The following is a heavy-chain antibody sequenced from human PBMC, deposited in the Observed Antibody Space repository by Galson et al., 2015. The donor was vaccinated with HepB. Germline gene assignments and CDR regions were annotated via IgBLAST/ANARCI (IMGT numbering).Heavy chain of an antibody. J-gene: IGHJ6*02. D-gene: IGHD3-10*01. CDR2: INPNSGGT. V-gene: IGHV1-2*02. Sequence: SVKVSCKASGYTFTGYYMHWVRQAPGQGLEWMGWINPNSGGTNYAQKFQGRVTMTRDTSISTAYMELSRLRSDDTAVYYCARVLRGAAYYYGMDVWGQGTTVTVSS. CDR1: GYTFTGYY. CDR3: ARVLRGAAYYYGMDV.